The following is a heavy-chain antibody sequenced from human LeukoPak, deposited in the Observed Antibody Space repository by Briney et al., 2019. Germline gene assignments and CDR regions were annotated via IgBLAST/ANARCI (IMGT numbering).Heavy chain of an antibody. CDR3: ARITFGGVETDY. D-gene: IGHD3-16*01. Sequence: ASVKVSCKAFGYTFTGYYMHWVRQAPGQGLEWMGWINPNSGGTNYAQKFQGRVTMTRDTSISTAYMELSRLRSDDTAVYYCARITFGGVETDYWGQGTLVTVSS. CDR1: GYTFTGYY. CDR2: INPNSGGT. J-gene: IGHJ4*02. V-gene: IGHV1-2*02.